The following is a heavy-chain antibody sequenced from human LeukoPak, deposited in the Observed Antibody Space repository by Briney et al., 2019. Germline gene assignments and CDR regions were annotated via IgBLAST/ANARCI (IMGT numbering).Heavy chain of an antibody. D-gene: IGHD3-3*01. CDR1: GFTFTSYP. CDR3: ARDLAHYDFWSGPKGDFDY. V-gene: IGHV3-30*04. Sequence: PGGSLRLSCAASGFTFTSYPMHWVRQAPGKGLEWVAVISYDGSNKYYADSVKGRFTISRDNSKKTAYLQMNSLRAEDTAVYYCARDLAHYDFWSGPKGDFDYWGQGTLVTVSS. CDR2: ISYDGSNK. J-gene: IGHJ4*02.